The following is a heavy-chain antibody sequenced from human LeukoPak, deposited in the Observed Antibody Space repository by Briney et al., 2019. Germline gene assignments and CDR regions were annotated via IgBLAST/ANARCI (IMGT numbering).Heavy chain of an antibody. V-gene: IGHV3-23*01. CDR1: GFTFSSYA. CDR2: ITSSGAAT. J-gene: IGHJ4*02. D-gene: IGHD3-22*01. Sequence: QPGGSLRLSCAASGFTFSSYAMSWVRQAPGKGLEWVSSITSSGAATYYADSVKGRFTISRDNSDNTLYLQMNSLRAEDTAEYYCAKDRPNYYGSNGHYYKLNGDCWGQGTLVTVSS. CDR3: AKDRPNYYGSNGHYYKLNGDC.